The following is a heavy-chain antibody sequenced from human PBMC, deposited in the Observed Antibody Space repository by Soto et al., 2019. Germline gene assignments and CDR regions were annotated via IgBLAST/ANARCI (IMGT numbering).Heavy chain of an antibody. V-gene: IGHV4-34*01. CDR1: GGSFSGYY. Sequence: SETLSLTCAVYGGSFSGYYWGWIRQPPGKGLEWIGEINHSGSTNYNPSLKSRVTISLDTSKNQFSLNLSSVTAADTAVYYCARTHYSDRSGTDYWGQGTLVTVSS. J-gene: IGHJ4*02. CDR3: ARTHYSDRSGTDY. CDR2: INHSGST. D-gene: IGHD3-22*01.